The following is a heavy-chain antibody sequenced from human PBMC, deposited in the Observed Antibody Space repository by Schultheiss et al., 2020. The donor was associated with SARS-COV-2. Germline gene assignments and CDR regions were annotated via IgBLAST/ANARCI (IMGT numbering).Heavy chain of an antibody. CDR2: ISGSGGST. J-gene: IGHJ5*02. V-gene: IGHV3-23*01. D-gene: IGHD6-13*01. Sequence: GGSLRLSCAASGFTFSSYAMSWVRQAPGKGLEWVSAISGSGGSTYYADSVKGRFTISRDNAKNSLYLQMNSLRAEDTAVYFCGRELAAAGELDLWGQGTLVTVSS. CDR1: GFTFSSYA. CDR3: GRELAAAGELDL.